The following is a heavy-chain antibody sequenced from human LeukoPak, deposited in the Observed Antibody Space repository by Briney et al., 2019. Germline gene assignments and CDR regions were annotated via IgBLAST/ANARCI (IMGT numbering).Heavy chain of an antibody. CDR2: TWNDGDKK. J-gene: IGHJ4*02. Sequence: GGSLRLSCAASGFTFSNYGMHWVRQAPGKGLEWVTVTWNDGDKKEYADSVKGRFTISRDNSKNTVYLQMSRLRAEDTAMYYCARGSGGNSPLRDYWGQGTLVTVSS. D-gene: IGHD2-15*01. V-gene: IGHV3-33*01. CDR3: ARGSGGNSPLRDY. CDR1: GFTFSNYG.